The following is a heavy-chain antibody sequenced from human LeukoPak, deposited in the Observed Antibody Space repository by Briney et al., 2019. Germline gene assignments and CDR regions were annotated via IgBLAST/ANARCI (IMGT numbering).Heavy chain of an antibody. CDR3: ARQTRYYDILTGYLFDY. J-gene: IGHJ4*02. D-gene: IGHD3-9*01. Sequence: SETLSLTCNVSGGSISSYYWGWIRQPPGKGLEWIGTIYYSGSTYYSPSLKSRVTISVDTSKNQFSLKLSSVTAADTAVYYCARQTRYYDILTGYLFDYWGQGTLVTVSS. CDR1: GGSISSYY. V-gene: IGHV4-39*01. CDR2: IYYSGST.